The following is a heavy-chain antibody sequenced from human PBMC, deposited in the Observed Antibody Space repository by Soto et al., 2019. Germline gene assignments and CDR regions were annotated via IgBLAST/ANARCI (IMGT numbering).Heavy chain of an antibody. CDR1: DGTCIGYC. J-gene: IGHJ4*02. CDR3: ARVREQLGLGF. CDR2: INHSGST. D-gene: IGHD6-6*01. Sequence: VDDGTCIGYCCSWTIQKQGKGLEWIGEINHSGSTNYNPSLKSRVTISVDTSKNQFSLKLSSVTAADMAVYYCARVREQLGLGFWGQGTLV. V-gene: IGHV4-34*01.